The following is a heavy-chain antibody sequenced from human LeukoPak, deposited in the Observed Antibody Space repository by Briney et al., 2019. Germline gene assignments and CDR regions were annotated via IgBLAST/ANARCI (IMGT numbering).Heavy chain of an antibody. CDR1: GGSISSSSYY. J-gene: IGHJ4*02. D-gene: IGHD3-22*01. Sequence: SETLSLTCTVSGGSISSSSYYWGWIRQPPGKGLEWIGSIYYSGSTYYNPSLKSRVTISVDTSKNQFSLKLSSVTAADTAVYYCARHSPPDHYYDSSGSVDYWGQGTLVTVSS. CDR3: ARHSPPDHYYDSSGSVDY. CDR2: IYYSGST. V-gene: IGHV4-39*01.